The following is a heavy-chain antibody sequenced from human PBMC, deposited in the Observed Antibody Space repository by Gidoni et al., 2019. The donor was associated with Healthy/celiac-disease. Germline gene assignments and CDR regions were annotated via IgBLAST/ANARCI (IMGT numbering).Heavy chain of an antibody. Sequence: QVQLVESGGGVVQPGRSLRLSCAASGFTFSSYGMHWVRQAPGKGLEWVAVIWYDGSNKYYADSVKGRFTISRDNSKNTLYLQMNSLRAEDTAVYYCARELVVGATRSLDYWGQGTLVTVSS. D-gene: IGHD1-26*01. CDR1: GFTFSSYG. CDR3: ARELVVGATRSLDY. CDR2: IWYDGSNK. J-gene: IGHJ4*02. V-gene: IGHV3-33*01.